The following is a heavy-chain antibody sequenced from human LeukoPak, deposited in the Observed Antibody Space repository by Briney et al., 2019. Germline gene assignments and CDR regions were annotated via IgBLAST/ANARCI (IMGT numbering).Heavy chain of an antibody. Sequence: GGSLRLSCAASGFTFSSYSMTWVRQAPGKALEWASSISSSTSYIFYADSLKGRITVSRDNAENLLYLQMNYLRAEDTAIYYCVRGRYCSSGRCSESLQYWGRGTLITVSS. CDR3: VRGRYCSSGRCSESLQY. D-gene: IGHD2-15*01. J-gene: IGHJ1*01. CDR2: ISSSTSYI. V-gene: IGHV3-21*06. CDR1: GFTFSSYS.